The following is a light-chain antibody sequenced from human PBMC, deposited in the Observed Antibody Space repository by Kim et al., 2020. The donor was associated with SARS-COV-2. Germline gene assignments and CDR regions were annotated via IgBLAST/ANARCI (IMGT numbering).Light chain of an antibody. Sequence: TVTISCTRSSGSVASNYVHWYQQRPGSAPTTIIYEASRRPSGVPDRFSGSIDPSSNSASLTISGLTAEDEADYYCQSYDNNNPFIFGAGTKVTVL. CDR2: EAS. CDR3: QSYDNNNPFI. J-gene: IGLJ1*01. CDR1: SGSVASNY. V-gene: IGLV6-57*03.